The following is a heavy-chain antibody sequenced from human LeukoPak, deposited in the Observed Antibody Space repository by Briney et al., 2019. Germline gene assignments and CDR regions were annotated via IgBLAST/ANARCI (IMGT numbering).Heavy chain of an antibody. J-gene: IGHJ4*02. CDR2: VYHSGST. CDR3: ARGDYYESRHFDY. CDR1: GDSINTNNYF. D-gene: IGHD3-22*01. V-gene: IGHV4-39*07. Sequence: KSSETLSLTCTVSGDSINTNNYFWAWIRQPPGKGLEWIGNVYHSGSTYYTPSLKSRVTMSIDTSKKQFSLKLSSVTAADTAIYYCARGDYYESRHFDYWGQGTLVTVSS.